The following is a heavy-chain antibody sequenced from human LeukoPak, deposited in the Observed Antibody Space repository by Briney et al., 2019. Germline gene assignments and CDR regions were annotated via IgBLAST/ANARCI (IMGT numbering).Heavy chain of an antibody. V-gene: IGHV1-8*02. CDR1: GYTFTSYG. D-gene: IGHD5-18*01. CDR3: ARGWIQLSGMDV. Sequence: ASVKVSCKASGYTFTSYGISWVRQAPGQGLEWMGWMNPNSGNTGYAQKFQGRVTMTRNTSISTAYMELSSLRSEDTAVYYCARGWIQLSGMDVWGQGTTVTVSS. CDR2: MNPNSGNT. J-gene: IGHJ6*02.